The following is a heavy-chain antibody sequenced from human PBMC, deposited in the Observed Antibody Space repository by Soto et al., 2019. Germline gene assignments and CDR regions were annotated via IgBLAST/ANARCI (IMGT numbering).Heavy chain of an antibody. CDR2: IDPKSGGT. CDR3: ARVSVDVPE. J-gene: IGHJ4*02. D-gene: IGHD5-12*01. V-gene: IGHV1-2*02. Sequence: QLQLVQSGAQVTKPGASVKVSCRISGPTFITYFIHWVRQAPGQGLEWMGWIDPKSGGTTYEQKFRGRVTMTRDTSINTAYMDLNRLTSDEAAMYYCARVSVDVPEWGQGTLLNVSS. CDR1: GPTFITYF.